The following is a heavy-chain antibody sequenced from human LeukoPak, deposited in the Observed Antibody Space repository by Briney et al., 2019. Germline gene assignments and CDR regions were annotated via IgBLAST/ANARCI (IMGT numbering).Heavy chain of an antibody. CDR3: ARGHCGSATCQRNWFDP. V-gene: IGHV1-2*02. D-gene: IGHD2-2*01. CDR2: MNPNSGDA. Sequence: AASVKVSCKASGYTFTGFYIHWLRQAPGQGLEWMGWMNPNSGDANYAPKFQGRVTMTRDTSIGTAYMELSSLRFDDTAVYYCARGHCGSATCQRNWFDPWGQGSLVTVSS. CDR1: GYTFTGFY. J-gene: IGHJ5*02.